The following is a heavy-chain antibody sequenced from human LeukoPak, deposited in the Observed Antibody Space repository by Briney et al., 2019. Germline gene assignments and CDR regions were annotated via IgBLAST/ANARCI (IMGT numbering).Heavy chain of an antibody. CDR1: GYTFTSYD. Sequence: GASVKVSCKASGYTFTSYDINWVRQATGQGLEWMGWMNPNSGNTGYAQKFQGRVTITRNTSISTAYMELSSLRSEDTAVYYCARDSSGWYGVWGNVDYWGQGTLVTVSS. D-gene: IGHD6-19*01. V-gene: IGHV1-8*03. CDR3: ARDSSGWYGVWGNVDY. CDR2: MNPNSGNT. J-gene: IGHJ4*02.